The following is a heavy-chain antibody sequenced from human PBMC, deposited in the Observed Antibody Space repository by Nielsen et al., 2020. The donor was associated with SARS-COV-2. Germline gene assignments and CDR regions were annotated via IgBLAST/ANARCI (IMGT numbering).Heavy chain of an antibody. V-gene: IGHV1-24*01. CDR2: FDPEDGET. CDR1: GYTLTELS. CDR3: ATSAAAGTWYWFDP. D-gene: IGHD6-13*01. J-gene: IGHJ5*02. Sequence: ASVKVSCKVSGYTLTELSMHWVRQAPGKGLEWMGGFDPEDGETIYAQKFQGRVTMTEDTSTDTAYMELSSLRSEDTAVYYCATSAAAGTWYWFDPWGQGTLVTVSS.